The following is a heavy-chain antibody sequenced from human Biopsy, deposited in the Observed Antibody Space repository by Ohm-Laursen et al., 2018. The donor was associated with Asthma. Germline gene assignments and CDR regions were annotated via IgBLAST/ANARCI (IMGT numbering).Heavy chain of an antibody. CDR3: ARDRAVTGLNDAFDT. V-gene: IGHV3-20*01. D-gene: IGHD4-17*01. J-gene: IGHJ3*02. Sequence: SLRLSCTASGFTFDDYAMSWGRQAPGKGLEWVSGINWNGGSTGYADSVKGRFTISRDNAKNSLYLQMNSLRAEDTALYHCARDRAVTGLNDAFDTWGQGTMVTVSS. CDR1: GFTFDDYA. CDR2: INWNGGST.